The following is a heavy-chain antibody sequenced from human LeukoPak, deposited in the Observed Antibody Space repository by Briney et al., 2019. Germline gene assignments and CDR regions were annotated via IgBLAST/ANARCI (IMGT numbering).Heavy chain of an antibody. CDR1: GGSISSSSYY. D-gene: IGHD6-19*01. CDR3: ARRDFSGWLVYDY. Sequence: SETLSLTCTVSGGSISSSSYYWGWIRQPPGKGLEWIGSIYYSGSTYYNPSLKSRVTISVDTSKNQFSLKLSSVTAADTALYYCARRDFSGWLVYDYWGQGTLVTVSS. V-gene: IGHV4-39*07. CDR2: IYYSGST. J-gene: IGHJ4*02.